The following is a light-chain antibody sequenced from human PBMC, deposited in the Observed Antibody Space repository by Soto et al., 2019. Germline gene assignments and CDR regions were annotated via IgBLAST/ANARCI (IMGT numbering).Light chain of an antibody. CDR3: QQYNTWCT. V-gene: IGKV3-15*01. CDR2: GAS. Sequence: EIVMTQSPATLSVSPGERATLSCRASQSVSSNLAWYQQKPGQAPRLLIYGASTRATGIPARFSGSGSGTEFTLTISRLQSEDFAVYYCQQYNTWCTFGQGTRLEIK. CDR1: QSVSSN. J-gene: IGKJ5*01.